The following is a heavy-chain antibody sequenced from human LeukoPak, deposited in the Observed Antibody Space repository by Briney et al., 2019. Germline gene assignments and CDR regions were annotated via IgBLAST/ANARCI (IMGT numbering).Heavy chain of an antibody. CDR3: AKDRGWYFDY. Sequence: PGGSLRLSCAASGFTFSNYEMNWVRQAPGKGLEWVSYIRSSGSPIYYADSVKGRFTISRDNSKNTLYLQMNSLRAEDTAVYYCAKDRGWYFDYWGQGTLVTVSS. J-gene: IGHJ4*02. CDR1: GFTFSNYE. CDR2: IRSSGSPI. V-gene: IGHV3-48*03.